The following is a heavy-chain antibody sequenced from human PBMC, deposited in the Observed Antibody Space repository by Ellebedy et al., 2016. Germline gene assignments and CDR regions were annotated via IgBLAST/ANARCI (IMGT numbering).Heavy chain of an antibody. CDR2: IYYSGST. CDR3: ARGPTDYDILTGNYSPYGMDV. V-gene: IGHV4-59*01. J-gene: IGHJ6*02. Sequence: SETLSLTCTVSGGSISSYYWSWIRQPPGKGLEWIGYIYYSGSTNYNPSLKSRVTISVDTSKNQFSLKLSPVTAADTAVYYCARGPTDYDILTGNYSPYGMDVWGQGTTVTVSS. CDR1: GGSISSYY. D-gene: IGHD3-9*01.